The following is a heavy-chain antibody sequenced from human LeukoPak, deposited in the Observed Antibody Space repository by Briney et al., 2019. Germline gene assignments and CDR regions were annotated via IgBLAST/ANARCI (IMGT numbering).Heavy chain of an antibody. V-gene: IGHV3-48*02. CDR1: GFTIGSDS. CDR3: ARNSYCGGDCYSEWWYFDL. Sequence: GGSLRISCAASGFTIGSDSMNWVRQAPGKGLEWVSYISSSSSTIYYADSVKGRFTISRDNAKKSLYLQMNSLRDEDTAVYYCARNSYCGGDCYSEWWYFDLWGRGTLVTVSS. D-gene: IGHD2-21*02. CDR2: ISSSSSTI. J-gene: IGHJ2*01.